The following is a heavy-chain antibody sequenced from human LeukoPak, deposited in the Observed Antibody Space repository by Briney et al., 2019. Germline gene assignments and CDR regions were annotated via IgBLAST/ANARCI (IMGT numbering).Heavy chain of an antibody. CDR1: GGSISSYY. Sequence: PSETLSLTCTVSGGSISSYYWSWIRQPPGKGLEWIGYIYYSGSTNYNPSLKSRVTISVDTSKNQFSLKLSSVTAADTAVYYCARELVYYDSSGYWDYWGQGTLVTVSS. V-gene: IGHV4-59*01. CDR2: IYYSGST. J-gene: IGHJ4*02. CDR3: ARELVYYDSSGYWDY. D-gene: IGHD3-22*01.